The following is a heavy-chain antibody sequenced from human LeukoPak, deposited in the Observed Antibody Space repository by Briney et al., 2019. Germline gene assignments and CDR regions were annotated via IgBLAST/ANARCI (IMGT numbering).Heavy chain of an antibody. CDR1: GFTFSPYS. Sequence: GGSLRLSCAASGFTFSPYSMNWVRQAPGKGLEWVSSISGSSLYIYYADSVKGRSTISRDNAKNSLYLQMNSLRAEDTAVSYCARDPPYYDNSGYYYDYWGQGTLVTVSS. CDR2: ISGSSLYI. CDR3: ARDPPYYDNSGYYYDY. D-gene: IGHD3-22*01. J-gene: IGHJ4*02. V-gene: IGHV3-21*01.